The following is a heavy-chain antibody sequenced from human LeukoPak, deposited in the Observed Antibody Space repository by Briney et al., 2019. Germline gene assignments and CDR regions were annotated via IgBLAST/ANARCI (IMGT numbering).Heavy chain of an antibody. CDR2: TRNKANSYTT. V-gene: IGHV3-72*01. D-gene: IGHD3-10*01. Sequence: GGSLRLSCAASGFTFSDHYMDWVRQAPGKGLEWVGRTRNKANSYTTEYAASVKGRFTISRDDSKNSLYLQMNSLKTEDTAVYYCAREITMVRGVMYYYYGMDVWGQGTTVTVSS. J-gene: IGHJ6*02. CDR3: AREITMVRGVMYYYYGMDV. CDR1: GFTFSDHY.